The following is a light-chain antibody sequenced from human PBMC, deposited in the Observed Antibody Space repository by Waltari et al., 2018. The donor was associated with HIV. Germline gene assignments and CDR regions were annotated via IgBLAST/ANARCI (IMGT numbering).Light chain of an antibody. CDR1: SSNIGSNY. Sequence: QSVLTQPPSASGTPGQRVSISCSGSSSNIGSNYVYWYQQLPGTAPKLLMYRNDGRPSGFPDRFSGSKSGTSASLAISGLRSEDEADYYCAAWDDSLSAWVFGGGTKLTVL. CDR2: RND. V-gene: IGLV1-47*01. CDR3: AAWDDSLSAWV. J-gene: IGLJ3*02.